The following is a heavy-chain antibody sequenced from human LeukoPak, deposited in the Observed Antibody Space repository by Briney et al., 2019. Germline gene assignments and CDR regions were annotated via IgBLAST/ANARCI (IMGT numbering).Heavy chain of an antibody. Sequence: GASVTVSCKASGYTFTRYGISWVRQAPGQGLEWMGWISAYNGNTNYAQKLQGRVTMTTDTSTSTAYMELRSLRSDDTAVYYCARGEIVGATGRWRVGRAFDIWGQGTMVTVSS. CDR3: ARGEIVGATGRWRVGRAFDI. V-gene: IGHV1-18*01. CDR1: GYTFTRYG. J-gene: IGHJ3*02. D-gene: IGHD1-26*01. CDR2: ISAYNGNT.